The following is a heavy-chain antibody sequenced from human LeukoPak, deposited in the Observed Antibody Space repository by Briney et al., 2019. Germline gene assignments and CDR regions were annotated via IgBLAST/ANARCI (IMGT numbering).Heavy chain of an antibody. V-gene: IGHV3-48*03. D-gene: IGHD3-10*01. CDR2: ISSSGSTI. CDR1: GFTFSSYE. J-gene: IGHJ6*02. CDR3: ARDGGSGSYYNVYYYYGMDV. Sequence: GGSLRLSCAASGFTFSSYEMNWVRQAPGKGLEWVSYISSSGSTIYYADSVKGRFTISRDNAKNSLYLQMNSLRAEDTAVYYCARDGGSGSYYNVYYYYGMDVWGQGTTVTVSS.